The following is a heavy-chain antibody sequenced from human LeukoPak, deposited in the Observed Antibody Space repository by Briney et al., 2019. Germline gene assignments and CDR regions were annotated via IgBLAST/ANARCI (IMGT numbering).Heavy chain of an antibody. CDR2: ISGSGGST. D-gene: IGHD3-22*01. CDR3: AKSGEPSYDSSGYYLFFEY. CDR1: GFTFSSYA. V-gene: IGHV3-23*01. Sequence: PGGSLRLSCAASGFTFSSYAMSWVRQAPGKGLEWVSAISGSGGSTYYADSVKGRFTTSRDNSKNTLYLQMNSLRAEDTAVYYCAKSGEPSYDSSGYYLFFEYWGQGTLVTVSS. J-gene: IGHJ4*02.